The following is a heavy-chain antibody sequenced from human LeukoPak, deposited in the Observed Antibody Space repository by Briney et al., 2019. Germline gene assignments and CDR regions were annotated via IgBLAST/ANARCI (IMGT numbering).Heavy chain of an antibody. V-gene: IGHV1-46*01. Sequence: GASVKVSCKASRYTFTSYYMHWVRQAPGQGLEWMGIINPSGGSTSYAQKFQGRVTMTRDTSTSTVYMELSSLRSEDTAVYYCAREAVAGDDAFDIWGQGTMVTVSS. CDR1: RYTFTSYY. CDR3: AREAVAGDDAFDI. CDR2: INPSGGST. J-gene: IGHJ3*02. D-gene: IGHD6-19*01.